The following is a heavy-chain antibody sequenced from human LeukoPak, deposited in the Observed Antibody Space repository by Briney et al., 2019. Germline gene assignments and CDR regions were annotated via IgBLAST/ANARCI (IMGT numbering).Heavy chain of an antibody. J-gene: IGHJ4*02. V-gene: IGHV3-30*04. CDR3: ARVPDTAMVFDY. D-gene: IGHD5-18*01. Sequence: GGSLRLSCAASGFTFSSYAMHLVRQAPGKGLEWVAVISYDGSNKYYADSVKGRFTISRDNSKNTPYLQMNSLRAEDTAVYYCARVPDTAMVFDYWGQGTLVTVSS. CDR1: GFTFSSYA. CDR2: ISYDGSNK.